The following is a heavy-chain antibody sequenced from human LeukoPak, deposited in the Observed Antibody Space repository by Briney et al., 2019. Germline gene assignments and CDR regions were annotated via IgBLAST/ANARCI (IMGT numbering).Heavy chain of an antibody. Sequence: GGSLRLSCAASGFTFGDYWMHWVRQAPGKGLVWVSRIISDGSSTSYADSVKGRFTMSRDNAKNTLHLQMNSLRVEDTAVYYCVRDSNYHPDCWGQGTLVTVSS. V-gene: IGHV3-74*01. CDR3: VRDSNYHPDC. CDR1: GFTFGDYW. CDR2: IISDGSST. D-gene: IGHD4-11*01. J-gene: IGHJ4*02.